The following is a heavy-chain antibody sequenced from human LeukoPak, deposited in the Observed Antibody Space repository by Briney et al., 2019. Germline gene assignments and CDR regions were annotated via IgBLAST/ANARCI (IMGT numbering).Heavy chain of an antibody. Sequence: SETLSLTCTVSGGCISSYHWSWIRQPAGKGLEWIGRIYTSGSTNYNPSLKSRVTMSVDTSKNQFSLKLSSVTAADTAVYYCARFVVVPAASVYYYMDVWGKGTTVTVSS. CDR3: ARFVVVPAASVYYYMDV. CDR2: IYTSGST. D-gene: IGHD2-2*01. J-gene: IGHJ6*03. V-gene: IGHV4-4*07. CDR1: GGCISSYH.